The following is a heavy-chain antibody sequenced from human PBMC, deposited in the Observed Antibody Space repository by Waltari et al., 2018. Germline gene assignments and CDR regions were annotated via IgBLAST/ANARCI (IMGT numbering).Heavy chain of an antibody. CDR1: GGSISSHY. Sequence: QVQLQESGPGLVKPSETLSLTCTVSGGSISSHYWSWIRQPPGKGLEWIGYIYYSRSTNYNPSLKSRVTISVDTSKNQFSLKLSSVTAADTAVYYCAREAVAGGAQLVYWGQGTLVTVSS. V-gene: IGHV4-59*11. J-gene: IGHJ4*02. CDR2: IYYSRST. D-gene: IGHD6-13*01. CDR3: AREAVAGGAQLVY.